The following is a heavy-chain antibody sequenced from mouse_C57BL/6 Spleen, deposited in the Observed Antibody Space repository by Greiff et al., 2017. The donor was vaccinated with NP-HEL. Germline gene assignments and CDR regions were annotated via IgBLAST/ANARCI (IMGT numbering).Heavy chain of an antibody. CDR3: ARYASGSSPSWFAY. CDR1: GYTFTSYW. D-gene: IGHD1-1*01. Sequence: QVQLQQPGAELVKPGASVKLSCKASGYTFTSYWMHWVKQRPGQGLEWIGMIHPNSGSTNYNEKFKSKATLTVDKSSSTAYMQLSSLTSDDSAVYYCARYASGSSPSWFAYWGQGTLVTVSA. V-gene: IGHV1-64*01. CDR2: IHPNSGST. J-gene: IGHJ3*01.